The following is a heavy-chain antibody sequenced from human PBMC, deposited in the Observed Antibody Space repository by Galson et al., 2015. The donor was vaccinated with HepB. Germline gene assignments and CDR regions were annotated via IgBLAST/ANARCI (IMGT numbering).Heavy chain of an antibody. CDR2: ISAYNGNT. V-gene: IGHV1-18*04. CDR3: ARDLELTGLLWFGELFVFDY. CDR1: GYTFTSYG. Sequence: SVKVSCKASGYTFTSYGISWVRQAPGQGLEWMGWISAYNGNTNYAQKLQGRVTMTTDTSTSTAYMELRSLRSDDTAVYYCARDLELTGLLWFGELFVFDYWGQGTLVTVSS. D-gene: IGHD3-10*01. J-gene: IGHJ4*02.